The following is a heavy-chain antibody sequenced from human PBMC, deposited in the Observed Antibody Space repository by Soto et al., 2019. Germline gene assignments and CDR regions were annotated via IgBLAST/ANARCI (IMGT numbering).Heavy chain of an antibody. D-gene: IGHD6-6*01. V-gene: IGHV3-33*01. CDR3: ARERYTRSSAVDY. CDR1: GYTFSSYG. Sequence: QVQLVESGGGVVQPGRSLRLSCAASGYTFSSYGMQWVRQAPGKGLEWVAVIWNDGSNKYYADSVKGRFTISRDNSKNTLYLQMNSLRAEDTAVYYCARERYTRSSAVDYWGQGTLVTVSS. J-gene: IGHJ4*02. CDR2: IWNDGSNK.